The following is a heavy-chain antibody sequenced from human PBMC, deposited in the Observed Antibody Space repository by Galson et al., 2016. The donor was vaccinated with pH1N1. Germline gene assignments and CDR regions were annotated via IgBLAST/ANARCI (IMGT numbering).Heavy chain of an antibody. J-gene: IGHJ4*02. Sequence: SLRLSCAASGFTFTSYAFHWVRQAPGKGLEWVAVISPDGTKTYYADSVKGRFSVSRDNSKSTLHLHMTSLRGDDAAVYYCARAVFYDVDLLDYYFDYWGQGTLVIVSS. CDR1: GFTFTSYA. D-gene: IGHD2/OR15-2a*01. CDR2: ISPDGTKT. V-gene: IGHV3-30*04. CDR3: ARAVFYDVDLLDYYFDY.